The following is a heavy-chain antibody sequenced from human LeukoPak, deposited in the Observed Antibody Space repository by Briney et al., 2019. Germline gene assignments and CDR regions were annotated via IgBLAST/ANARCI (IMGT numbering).Heavy chain of an antibody. D-gene: IGHD5-18*01. CDR1: GFTFNSYW. CDR2: IKYDEIEK. CDR3: ARDTGALVTHFDY. J-gene: IGHJ4*02. V-gene: IGHV3-7*03. Sequence: PGGSLRLSCAASGFTFNSYWMGWVRQAPGKGLEWVANIKYDEIEKYHVDSVKGRFTISRDNAKNSLYLQMNSLRAEDTAVYYCARDTGALVTHFDYWGQGTLVTVSS.